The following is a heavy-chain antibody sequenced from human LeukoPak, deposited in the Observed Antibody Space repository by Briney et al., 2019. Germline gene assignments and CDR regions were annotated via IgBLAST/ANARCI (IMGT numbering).Heavy chain of an antibody. J-gene: IGHJ6*03. D-gene: IGHD1-26*01. V-gene: IGHV3-74*01. CDR1: GFTFSSYW. Sequence: PGGSLRLSCAASGFTFSSYWMHWVRQAPGKGLVWVSRINTDGSSTSYADSVKGRFTISRDNAKNTLYLQMNSLRAEDTAVYYCARSPGSYGIYYYYYMDVWGKGTTVTVSS. CDR2: INTDGSST. CDR3: ARSPGSYGIYYYYYMDV.